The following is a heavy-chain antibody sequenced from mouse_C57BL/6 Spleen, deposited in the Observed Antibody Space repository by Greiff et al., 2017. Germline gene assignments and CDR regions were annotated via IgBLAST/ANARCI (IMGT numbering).Heavy chain of an antibody. D-gene: IGHD3-3*01. CDR2: IYPGSGNT. CDR3: ARSGTEGPWFAY. J-gene: IGHJ3*01. Sequence: QVQLQQSGPELVKPGASVKISCKASGYSFTSYYIHWVKQRPGQGLEWIGWIYPGSGNTKYNEKFKGKATLTADTSSSTAYRQLSSLTSEDSAVYYCARSGTEGPWFAYWGQGTLVTVSA. V-gene: IGHV1-66*01. CDR1: GYSFTSYY.